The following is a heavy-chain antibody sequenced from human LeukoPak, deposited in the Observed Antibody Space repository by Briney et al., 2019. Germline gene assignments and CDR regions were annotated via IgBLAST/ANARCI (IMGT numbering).Heavy chain of an antibody. Sequence: PGRSLRLSCTASGFTFSSHAMSWIRQPAGKGLEWVGRIHTSGNTNYNPSLKSRVTISMDTSRNQFSLKLSSVTAADTAVYYCARRQWVEYYFDTWAREPGSPSP. D-gene: IGHD6-19*01. CDR3: ARRQWVEYYFDT. J-gene: IGHJ4*02. CDR2: IHTSGNT. CDR1: GFTFSSHA. V-gene: IGHV4-4*07.